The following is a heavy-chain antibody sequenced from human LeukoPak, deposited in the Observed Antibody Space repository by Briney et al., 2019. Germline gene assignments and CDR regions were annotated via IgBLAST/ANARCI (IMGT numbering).Heavy chain of an antibody. CDR2: ITRTSSSE. D-gene: IGHD1-26*01. Sequence: AGGSLRLSCAASGFTFSSYSMIWVRQAPGKGLEWISYITRTSSSEHHADSVKGRFTITRDNAKNSLYLQMNSLRAEDTAVYYCTRGSQWELLGSCDYWGQGTLVTVSS. J-gene: IGHJ4*02. CDR3: TRGSQWELLGSCDY. CDR1: GFTFSSYS. V-gene: IGHV3-48*04.